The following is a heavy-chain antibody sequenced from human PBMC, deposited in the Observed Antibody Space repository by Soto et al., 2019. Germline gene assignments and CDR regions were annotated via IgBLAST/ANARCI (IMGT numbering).Heavy chain of an antibody. CDR3: AREVAGYVGS. J-gene: IGHJ4*02. CDR1: GYTFTSYD. V-gene: IGHV1-8*01. CDR2: MNPNSGNT. Sequence: QVQLVQSGAEVKKPGASVKVSCKASGYTFTSYDINGVRQATGQGREWMGWMNPNSGNTGYAQKFEGRVTMTRNTSISTAYMELCSLSYEDLAVYYCAREVAGYVGSWGQGTLVRVSS. D-gene: IGHD6-19*01.